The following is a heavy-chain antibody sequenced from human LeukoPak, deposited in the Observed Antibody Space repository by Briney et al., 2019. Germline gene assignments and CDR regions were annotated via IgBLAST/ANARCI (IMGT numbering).Heavy chain of an antibody. J-gene: IGHJ4*02. V-gene: IGHV1-2*06. CDR1: GYTFTSYG. D-gene: IGHD6-19*01. CDR3: ARVDAIAVDLD. CDR2: INPNSGGT. Sequence: ASVKVSCKASGYTFTSYGITWVRQAPGQGLEWMGRINPNSGGTNYAQKFQGRVTMTRDTSISTAYMELSRLRSDDTAVYYCARVDAIAVDLDWGQGTLVTVSS.